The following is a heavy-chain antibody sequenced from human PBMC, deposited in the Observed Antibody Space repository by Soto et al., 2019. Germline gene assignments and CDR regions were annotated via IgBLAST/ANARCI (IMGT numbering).Heavy chain of an antibody. CDR3: ARVLLWFGEGGMDV. CDR2: INHSGST. Sequence: SETLSLTCAVYGGSFSGYYWSWMRQPPGKGLEWIGEINHSGSTNYNPSLKSRVTISVDTSKNQFSLKLSSVTAADTAVYYCARVLLWFGEGGMDVWGQGTTVTVSS. CDR1: GGSFSGYY. J-gene: IGHJ6*02. D-gene: IGHD3-10*01. V-gene: IGHV4-34*01.